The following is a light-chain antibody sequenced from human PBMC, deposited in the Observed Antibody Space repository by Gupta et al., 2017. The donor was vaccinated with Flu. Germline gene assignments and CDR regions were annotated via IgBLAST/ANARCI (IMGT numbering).Light chain of an antibody. J-gene: IGKJ1*01. CDR3: QQSHTTPQT. CDR1: QNISTY. CDR2: EES. Sequence: DIQMTQSPSSLSSSVGDRVSITCRASQNISTYLNWYQQKPGKAPKLLIYEESILQSGVPARFSGSASGTDFTLTISSRQPEDFATYYCQQSHTTPQTFGQGTKVEV. V-gene: IGKV1-39*01.